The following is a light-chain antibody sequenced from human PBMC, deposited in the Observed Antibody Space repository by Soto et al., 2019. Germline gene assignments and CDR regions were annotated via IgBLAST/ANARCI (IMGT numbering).Light chain of an antibody. Sequence: VMTQFPATLSVSPGGRATLSCRASQSLSTNLAWYQQRPGQAPRLLIHDASARATGIPGRFSGSGSGTEFTLTISSLQSEDFAGYYCQQYDDLPISFGQGTRLEIK. CDR3: QQYDDLPIS. CDR2: DAS. V-gene: IGKV3-15*01. J-gene: IGKJ5*01. CDR1: QSLSTN.